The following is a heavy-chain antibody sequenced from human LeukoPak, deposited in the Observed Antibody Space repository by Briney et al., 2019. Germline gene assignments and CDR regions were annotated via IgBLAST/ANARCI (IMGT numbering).Heavy chain of an antibody. V-gene: IGHV1-2*02. D-gene: IGHD6-19*01. CDR1: GYTFTGYY. CDR2: INPNSGGT. CDR3: AREGIAVAGQYYYYMDV. J-gene: IGHJ6*03. Sequence: ASVKVSCKASGYTFTGYYMHWVRQAPGQGLEWMGWINPNSGGTNYAQKFQGRVTMTRDTSISTAYMELSRLRSEDTAVYYCAREGIAVAGQYYYYMDVWGKGTTVTVSS.